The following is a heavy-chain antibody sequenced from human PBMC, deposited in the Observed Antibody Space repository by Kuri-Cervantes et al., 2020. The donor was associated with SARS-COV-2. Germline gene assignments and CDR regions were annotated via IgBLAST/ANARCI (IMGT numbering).Heavy chain of an antibody. J-gene: IGHJ6*02. D-gene: IGHD6-19*01. CDR3: ARAYSSGWYYYYGMDV. CDR2: ISYDGRNK. V-gene: IGHV3-30*04. Sequence: GESLKIFCAASGFTFSSYAMHWVRQAPGKGLEWVAVISYDGRNKYYADSVKGRFTISRDNPKNTLYLQMNSLRAEDTAVYYCARAYSSGWYYYYGMDVWGQGTTVTVSS. CDR1: GFTFSSYA.